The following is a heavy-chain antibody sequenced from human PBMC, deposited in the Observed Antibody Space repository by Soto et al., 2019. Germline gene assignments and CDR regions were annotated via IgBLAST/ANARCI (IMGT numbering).Heavy chain of an antibody. CDR2: ISSTNNYI. V-gene: IGHV3-21*01. J-gene: IGHJ4*02. Sequence: EVQLVESGGGLVKPGGSLTLSCAASGFTFTRYSMNWVRQAPGKGLEWVSSISSTNNYIYYGDSMKGRFTISRDHAKKSLYLEMNRPRAEDTGVYYCARESEGLASNFVYWGQGTLVT. CDR1: GFTFTRYS. CDR3: ARESEGLASNFVY.